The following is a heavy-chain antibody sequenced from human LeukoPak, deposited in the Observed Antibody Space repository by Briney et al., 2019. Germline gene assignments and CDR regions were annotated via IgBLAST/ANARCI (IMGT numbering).Heavy chain of an antibody. Sequence: PGGSLRLSCAASGFTFSSYGMHWVRQAPGKGLEWVAFIRYDGSNKYYADSVKGRFTISRDNSKNTLYLQMNSLRAEDTAVYYWARGRDIVVVVAAPDYWGQGTLVTVSS. CDR1: GFTFSSYG. J-gene: IGHJ4*02. CDR3: ARGRDIVVVVAAPDY. CDR2: IRYDGSNK. D-gene: IGHD2-15*01. V-gene: IGHV3-30*02.